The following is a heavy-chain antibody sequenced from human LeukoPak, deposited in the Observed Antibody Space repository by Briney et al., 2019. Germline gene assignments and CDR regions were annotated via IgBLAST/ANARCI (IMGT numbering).Heavy chain of an antibody. Sequence: SETLSLTCTVSGGSISSYYWSWIRQPAGKGLEWIGRIYTSGSTNYNPSLKSRVTMSVDTSKNQFSLKLSSVTAADTAVYYCARRRARITMVRGANWFDPWGQGTLVTVSS. V-gene: IGHV4-4*07. J-gene: IGHJ5*02. CDR3: ARRRARITMVRGANWFDP. CDR2: IYTSGST. CDR1: GGSISSYY. D-gene: IGHD3-10*01.